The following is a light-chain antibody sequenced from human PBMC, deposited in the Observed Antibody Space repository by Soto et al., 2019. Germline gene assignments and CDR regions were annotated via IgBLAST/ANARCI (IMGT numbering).Light chain of an antibody. Sequence: EIVLTQSPATLSLSPGERATLSCGASQSVSSSYLAWYQQKPGLAPRPLIYDASSRATGIPDRFSGSGSGTDFTLTISRLEPGDFAVYYCQQHGSSPITFGQGTRLEIK. J-gene: IGKJ5*01. CDR1: QSVSSSY. CDR2: DAS. V-gene: IGKV3D-20*01. CDR3: QQHGSSPIT.